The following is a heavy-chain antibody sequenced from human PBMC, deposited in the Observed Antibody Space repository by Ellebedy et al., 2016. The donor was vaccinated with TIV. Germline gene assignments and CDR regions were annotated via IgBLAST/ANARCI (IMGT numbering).Heavy chain of an antibody. CDR2: IYNSGST. Sequence: SETLSLXXTVSGGSISSYYWSWIRQPPGKGLEWIGYIYNSGSTNYNPSLKSRVTISVDTSKNQFSLKLSSVTAADTAVYYCARDRLVINYYYGMDVWGQGTTVTVSS. CDR3: ARDRLVINYYYGMDV. CDR1: GGSISSYY. J-gene: IGHJ6*02. V-gene: IGHV4-59*01. D-gene: IGHD3-9*01.